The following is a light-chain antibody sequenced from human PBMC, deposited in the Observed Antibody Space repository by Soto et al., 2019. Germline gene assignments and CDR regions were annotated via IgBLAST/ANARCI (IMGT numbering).Light chain of an antibody. V-gene: IGKV1-5*01. CDR3: QAPTHFPWT. Sequence: CRASQSVSAWLAWYQQKPGKAPKFLMYDVSTLESGVPLRFSGSGSGTESTLTISRRQPADLPSHSIQAPTHFPWTFRQGTKVDIK. CDR1: QSVSAW. J-gene: IGKJ1*01. CDR2: DVS.